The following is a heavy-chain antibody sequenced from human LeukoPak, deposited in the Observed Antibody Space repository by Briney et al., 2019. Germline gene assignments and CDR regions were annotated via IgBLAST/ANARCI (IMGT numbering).Heavy chain of an antibody. Sequence: GGSLRLSCEASGFTFSSNSMNWVRQAPGAGLECISFISGSGSAMYYADSVKGRFTISRDNAKNSLYLQMNSLRDDDTAVYYCARDPGLDIWGQGTLVTVSS. V-gene: IGHV3-48*02. J-gene: IGHJ4*02. CDR3: ARDPGLDI. CDR1: GFTFSSNS. CDR2: ISGSGSAM.